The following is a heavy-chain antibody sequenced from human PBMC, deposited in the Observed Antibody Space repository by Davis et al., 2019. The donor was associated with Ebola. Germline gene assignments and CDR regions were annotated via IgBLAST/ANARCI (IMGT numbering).Heavy chain of an antibody. D-gene: IGHD6-19*01. V-gene: IGHV3-33*06. CDR3: AKARQRVAGPFDY. CDR2: IWYDGSNK. J-gene: IGHJ4*02. Sequence: GGSLRLSCAASGFTFSSYGMHWVRQAPGKGLEWVAVIWYDGSNKYYADSVKGRFTISRDNSKNTLYLQMNSLRAEDTAVYYCAKARQRVAGPFDYWGQGTLVTVSS. CDR1: GFTFSSYG.